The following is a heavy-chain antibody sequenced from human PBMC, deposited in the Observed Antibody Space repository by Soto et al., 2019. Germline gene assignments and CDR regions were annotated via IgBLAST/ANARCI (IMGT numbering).Heavy chain of an antibody. CDR3: ARGVGATTREDNWFDP. J-gene: IGHJ5*02. Sequence: QVQLVQSGAEVKKPGASVKVSCKASGYTFTSYDINWVRQATGQGLEWMGWMNPNSGNTGYAQKFQGRVTTTRNTSISPAYMGLSSLRSEDTAVYYCARGVGATTREDNWFDPWGQGTLVTVSS. D-gene: IGHD1-26*01. V-gene: IGHV1-8*01. CDR1: GYTFTSYD. CDR2: MNPNSGNT.